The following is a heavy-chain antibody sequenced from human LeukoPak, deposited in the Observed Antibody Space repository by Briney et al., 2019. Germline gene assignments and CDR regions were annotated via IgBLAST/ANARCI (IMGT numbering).Heavy chain of an antibody. J-gene: IGHJ4*02. V-gene: IGHV4-59*08. CDR3: ASQFCSGGSSYSGPRY. Sequence: SETLSLTCTVSGVSISSYYWSWLRQPPGKGLGWIGYMYYSGSTNYNPSLKSRVTISVDTSKNQFSLRLSSVTAADTAVYFCASQFCSGGSSYSGPRYWGQGTLVTVSS. CDR1: GVSISSYY. CDR2: MYYSGST. D-gene: IGHD2-15*01.